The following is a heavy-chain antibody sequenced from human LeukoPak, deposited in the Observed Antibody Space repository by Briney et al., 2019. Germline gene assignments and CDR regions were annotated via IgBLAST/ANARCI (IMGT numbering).Heavy chain of an antibody. CDR3: ARTSGRNWNYDY. CDR2: INYDGGT. CDR1: GGSISSSNYH. V-gene: IGHV4-39*02. D-gene: IGHD1-7*01. Sequence: SGTLSLTCTVSGGSISSSNYHWGWIRQPPEKGLEWIGSINYDGGTYHNPSLQSRVTMSVDTSKNLFSLKLNSVAAADTAVYYCARTSGRNWNYDYWGQGTLVTVSS. J-gene: IGHJ4*02.